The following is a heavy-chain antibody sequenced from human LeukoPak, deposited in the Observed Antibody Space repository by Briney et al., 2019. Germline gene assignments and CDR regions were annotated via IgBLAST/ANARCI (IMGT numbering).Heavy chain of an antibody. CDR2: IETEGDEK. V-gene: IGHV3-7*01. CDR3: ARDIPSVFYTPDY. D-gene: IGHD5/OR15-5a*01. CDR1: GFIFSDYW. J-gene: IGHJ4*02. Sequence: GGSLRLSWVAAGFIFSDYWMRWVRQAAGVLLEWVANIETEGDEKNYVDSVKGQFTISRDHARNSLYLQMSSLRVEDTAVYYCARDIPSVFYTPDYWGRGTLVTVSS.